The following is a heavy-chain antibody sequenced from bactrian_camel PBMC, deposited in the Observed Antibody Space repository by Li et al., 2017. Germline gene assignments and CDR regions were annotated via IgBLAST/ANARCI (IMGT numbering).Heavy chain of an antibody. J-gene: IGHJ4*01. CDR1: GFTFNTST. Sequence: VQLVESGGGLVQPGESLRLSCGASGFTFNTSTMSWLRQAPGKEREGGAAIYTGGGSTYYADSVKGRLTMSSDNAKNTVYLQMNSLKSEDTALYYCATGHSEFLYWGQGTQVTVDS. V-gene: IGHV3S40*01. D-gene: IGHD3*01. CDR2: IYTGGGST. CDR3: ATGHSEFLY.